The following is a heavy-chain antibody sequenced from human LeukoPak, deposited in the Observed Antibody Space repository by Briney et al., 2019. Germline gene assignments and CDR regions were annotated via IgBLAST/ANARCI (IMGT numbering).Heavy chain of an antibody. J-gene: IGHJ4*02. CDR1: GGSISSYY. CDR3: ARENSGSYREFDY. CDR2: IYTSGST. D-gene: IGHD1-26*01. Sequence: SETLSLTCTVSGGSISSYYWGWIRRPAGKGLEWIGRIYTSGSTNYNASLKSRVSMSVDTSKNQFSLKLSSVTAADTAVFYCARENSGSYREFDYWGQGTLVTVSS. V-gene: IGHV4-4*07.